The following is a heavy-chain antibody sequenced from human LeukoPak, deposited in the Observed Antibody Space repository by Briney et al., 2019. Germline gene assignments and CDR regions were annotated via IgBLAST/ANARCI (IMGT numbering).Heavy chain of an antibody. D-gene: IGHD6-13*01. CDR1: GGSFSGYY. V-gene: IGHV4-34*01. CDR2: INHSGST. Sequence: SETLSLTCAVYGGSFSGYYWSWIRQPPGKGLEWIGEINHSGSTNYNPSLKSRVTISVDTSKNQFSLKLSSVTAADTAVYYCATTFGSTPPNWGQGALVTVSS. CDR3: ATTFGSTPPN. J-gene: IGHJ4*02.